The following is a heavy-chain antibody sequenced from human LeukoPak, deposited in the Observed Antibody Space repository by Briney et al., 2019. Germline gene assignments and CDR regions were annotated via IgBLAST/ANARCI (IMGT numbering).Heavy chain of an antibody. J-gene: IGHJ4*02. CDR1: GFTFSDYY. V-gene: IGHV3-11*04. Sequence: GGSLRLSCAASGFTFSDYYMSWIRQAPGKGLEWVSYISSSGSTIYYADSVKGRFTISRDNAKNSLYLQMNSLRAEDPAVYYCARDPDPVGYCSSTSCYDRIDYFDYWGQGTLVTVSS. CDR3: ARDPDPVGYCSSTSCYDRIDYFDY. D-gene: IGHD2-2*01. CDR2: ISSSGSTI.